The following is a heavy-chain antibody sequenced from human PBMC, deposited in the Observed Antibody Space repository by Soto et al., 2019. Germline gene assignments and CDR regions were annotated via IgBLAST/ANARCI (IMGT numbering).Heavy chain of an antibody. CDR3: ARDGRAVVAVYYYYYGMDV. Sequence: VASVKVSCKASGYTFTSYGISWVRQAPGQGLEWMGWISAYNGNTNYAQKLQGRVTMTTDTSTSTAYMELRSLRSDDTAVYYCARDGRAVVAVYYYYYGMDVWRQGTTVTVPS. V-gene: IGHV1-18*04. CDR2: ISAYNGNT. CDR1: GYTFTSYG. J-gene: IGHJ6*02. D-gene: IGHD3-22*01.